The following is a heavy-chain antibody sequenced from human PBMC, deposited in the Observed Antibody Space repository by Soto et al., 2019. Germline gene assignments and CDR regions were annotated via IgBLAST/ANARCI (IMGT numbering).Heavy chain of an antibody. J-gene: IGHJ3*02. CDR1: GFTVGDYG. CDR2: INWNGGST. CDR3: ARVMGVAGLLIDAFDI. Sequence: PGGSLRLSCAASGFTVGDYGMSWVRQAPGKGLEWVSGINWNGGSTGYADSVKGRFTISRDNAKNSLYLQMNSLRAEDTALYHCARVMGVAGLLIDAFDIRGQGTMVTVSS. D-gene: IGHD6-19*01. V-gene: IGHV3-20*01.